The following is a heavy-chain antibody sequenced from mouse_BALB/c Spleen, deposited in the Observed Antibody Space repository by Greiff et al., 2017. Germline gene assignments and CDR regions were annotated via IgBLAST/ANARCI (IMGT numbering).Heavy chain of an antibody. CDR2: ISTYYGDA. V-gene: IGHV1S137*01. J-gene: IGHJ4*01. CDR3: ARGSSGLYYAMDY. Sequence: QVHVKQSGAELVRPGVSVKISCKGSGYTFTDYAMHWVKQSHAKSLEWIGVISTYYGDASYNQKFKGKATMTVDKSSSTAYMELARLTSEDSAIYYCARGSSGLYYAMDYWGQGTSVTVSS. D-gene: IGHD3-1*01. CDR1: GYTFTDYA.